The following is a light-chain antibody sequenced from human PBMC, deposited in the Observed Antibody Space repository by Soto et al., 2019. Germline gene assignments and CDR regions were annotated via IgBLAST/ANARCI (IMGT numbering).Light chain of an antibody. J-gene: IGKJ5*01. CDR3: QQGGSFPCT. Sequence: DIQMTQSPSSVSASVGDRVTITCRASQDIGSWLAWYQQKPGKAPDLLIYGASSLQSGVPARFYGSGSGTDFTLTISSLPPEDFATYYCQQGGSFPCTFGHGTRLEIK. V-gene: IGKV1-12*01. CDR2: GAS. CDR1: QDIGSW.